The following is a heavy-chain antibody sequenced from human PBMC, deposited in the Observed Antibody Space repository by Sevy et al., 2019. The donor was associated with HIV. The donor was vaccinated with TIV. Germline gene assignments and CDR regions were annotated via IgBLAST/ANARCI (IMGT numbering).Heavy chain of an antibody. V-gene: IGHV1-2*02. Sequence: ASVKVSCKASGYTFTGYYIHCVRQAPGQGLEWMGWINPNSDGTNYVQKFQGRVTMTSDTSINTAYMDLRRLRSDDTAVYYCARGENFWTASYYFDYWGQGTLVTVSS. CDR3: ARGENFWTASYYFDY. D-gene: IGHD3-3*01. CDR2: INPNSDGT. CDR1: GYTFTGYY. J-gene: IGHJ4*02.